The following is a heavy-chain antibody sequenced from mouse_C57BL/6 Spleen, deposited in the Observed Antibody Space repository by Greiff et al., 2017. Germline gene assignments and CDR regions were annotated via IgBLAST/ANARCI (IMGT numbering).Heavy chain of an antibody. D-gene: IGHD2-3*01. V-gene: IGHV5-17*01. J-gene: IGHJ4*01. CDR1: GFTFSDYG. CDR3: ARDDGYYVGGAMDD. CDR2: ISSGSSTI. Sequence: EVQRVESGGGLVKPGGSLKLSCAASGFTFSDYGMHWVRQAPEQGLEWVAYISSGSSTIYYADTVKGRFTISRDNAKNTLFLQMTSLRSEDTAMYYCARDDGYYVGGAMDDWGQGTSVTVSS.